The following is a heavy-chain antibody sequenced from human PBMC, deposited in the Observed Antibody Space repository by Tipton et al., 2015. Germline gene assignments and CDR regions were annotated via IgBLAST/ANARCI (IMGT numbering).Heavy chain of an antibody. CDR3: ARSNYDLLTGYSRSFDY. D-gene: IGHD3-9*01. Sequence: TLSLTCTVSGGSIGSHFWSWIRQPPGKGLEWIGIIYWSGRTNYNSSLKSRVTISVDTSKNQFSLKLSSVTAADTAVYYCARSNYDLLTGYSRSFDYWGRGTLVTVSS. CDR1: GGSIGSHF. CDR2: IYWSGRT. V-gene: IGHV4-4*08. J-gene: IGHJ4*02.